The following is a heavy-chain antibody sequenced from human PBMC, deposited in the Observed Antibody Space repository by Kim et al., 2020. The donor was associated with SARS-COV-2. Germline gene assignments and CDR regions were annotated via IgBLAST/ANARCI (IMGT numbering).Heavy chain of an antibody. D-gene: IGHD5-18*01. CDR3: ARVPSSYGFYWFDP. CDR1: GGSISSGGYY. Sequence: SETLSLTCTVSGGSISSGGYYWSWIRQHPGKGLEWIGYIYYSGSTYYNPSLKSRVTISVDTSKNQFSLKLSSVTAADTAVYYCARVPSSYGFYWFDPWGQGTLVTVSS. J-gene: IGHJ5*02. CDR2: IYYSGST. V-gene: IGHV4-31*03.